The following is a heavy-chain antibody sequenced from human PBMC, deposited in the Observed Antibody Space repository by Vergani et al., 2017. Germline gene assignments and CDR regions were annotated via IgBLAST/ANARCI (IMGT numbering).Heavy chain of an antibody. V-gene: IGHV3-23*04. Sequence: VQLVESAGGVVQPGGSLRLSCAASGFTFSSHAMSWVRQGHGQGLEWVSSIKNTGDSTHYADSVKGRFTISRDNSKNTLYLQMNSLRVEDTAVYYCWRGSDNYNWCQGTLVTVSS. D-gene: IGHD5-24*01. CDR3: WRGSDNYN. CDR1: GFTFSSHA. CDR2: IKNTGDST. J-gene: IGHJ4*02.